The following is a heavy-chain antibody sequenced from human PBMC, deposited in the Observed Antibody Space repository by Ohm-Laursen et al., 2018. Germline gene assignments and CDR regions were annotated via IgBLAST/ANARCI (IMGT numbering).Heavy chain of an antibody. D-gene: IGHD6-19*01. CDR1: SGSISSYY. Sequence: SETLSLTCTVSSGSISSYYWSWIRQPPGKGLEWIGCISYSGNTNYNPSLKSRVTMSVDTSKNQFSLKVYSVTAADTAIYYCATTTMDTSGWYGNYFDSWGQGALVTVSS. CDR2: ISYSGNT. J-gene: IGHJ4*02. V-gene: IGHV4-59*08. CDR3: ATTTMDTSGWYGNYFDS.